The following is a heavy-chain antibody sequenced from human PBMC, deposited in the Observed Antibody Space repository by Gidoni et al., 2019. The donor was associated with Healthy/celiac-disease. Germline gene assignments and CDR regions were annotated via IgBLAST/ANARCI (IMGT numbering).Heavy chain of an antibody. D-gene: IGHD4-17*01. CDR2: ISCRVGST. CDR3: ASRLDDYGYYYYAFDI. V-gene: IGHV3-23*01. J-gene: IGHJ3*02. CDR1: GFTFSSYA. Sequence: EVQLLESGGGLVQPGGSLRLSCAASGFTFSSYAMSWVRQAPGKGVGWVSAISCRVGSTYSSDSGKGRFSISSDNSNNTLYLQMTSLSAEDTAVYYCASRLDDYGYYYYAFDIWGQGTMVTVSS.